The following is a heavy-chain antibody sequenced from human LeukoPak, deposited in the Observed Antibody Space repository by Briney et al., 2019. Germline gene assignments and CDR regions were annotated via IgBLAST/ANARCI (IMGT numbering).Heavy chain of an antibody. CDR1: GGSFSSSY. CDR3: TRYGPGPISFGYYFDY. D-gene: IGHD3-10*01. V-gene: IGHV4-59*08. CDR2: IHYSGST. Sequence: PSETLSLTCTVSGGSFSSSYWSWIRQPPGKGLEWIGYIHYSGSTNNNPSLMSRVTISVDTSKNQFSLKLRSVTAADTAVYYCTRYGPGPISFGYYFDYWGQGTPVTVSS. J-gene: IGHJ4*02.